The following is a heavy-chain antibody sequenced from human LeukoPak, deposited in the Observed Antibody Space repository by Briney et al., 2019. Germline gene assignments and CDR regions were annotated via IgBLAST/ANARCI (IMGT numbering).Heavy chain of an antibody. J-gene: IGHJ4*02. D-gene: IGHD6-19*01. CDR1: GYTFTSHY. CDR3: ARDLGIGWYMFDY. CDR2: INPSDGST. V-gene: IGHV1-46*01. Sequence: ASVKVSCEASGYTFTSHYVHWVRQAPGQGLEWVGRINPSDGSTSYAQKFQGRVPMTWDTATGTVYMELSSLRSEDTAMYYCARDLGIGWYMFDYWGQGTLVTVSS.